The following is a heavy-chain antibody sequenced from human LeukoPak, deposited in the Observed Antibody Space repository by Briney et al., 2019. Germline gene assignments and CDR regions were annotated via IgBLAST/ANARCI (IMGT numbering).Heavy chain of an antibody. CDR1: GGTFSSYA. CDR3: ARGQGNHYDFWSGYWSGVGGTYYFDY. V-gene: IGHV1-18*01. Sequence: ASVKVSCKASGGTFSSYAISWVRQAPGQGLEWMGWISAYDGNTKSVEKLQGRITMTTDTSTSTAYMELRSLRSEDTAVYYCARGQGNHYDFWSGYWSGVGGTYYFDYWGQGTLVTVSS. J-gene: IGHJ4*02. D-gene: IGHD3-3*01. CDR2: ISAYDGNT.